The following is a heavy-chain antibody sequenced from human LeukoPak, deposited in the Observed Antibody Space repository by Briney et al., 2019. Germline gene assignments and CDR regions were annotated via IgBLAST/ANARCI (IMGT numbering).Heavy chain of an antibody. V-gene: IGHV4-59*01. CDR2: IYYSGST. D-gene: IGHD2-2*01. Sequence: PSETLSLTCTVSGGSISSYYWSWIRQPPGKGLERIGHIYYSGSTNYNPSLKSRVTISVDTSKNQFSLKLSSVTAADTAVYYCAREAGYCSSTSCYDYFDYWGQGTLVTVSS. CDR1: GGSISSYY. CDR3: AREAGYCSSTSCYDYFDY. J-gene: IGHJ4*02.